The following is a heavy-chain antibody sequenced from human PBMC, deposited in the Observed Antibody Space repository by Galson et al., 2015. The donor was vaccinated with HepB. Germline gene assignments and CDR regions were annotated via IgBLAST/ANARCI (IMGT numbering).Heavy chain of an antibody. Sequence: SVKVSCKVSGYTLTELSMHWVRQAPGEGLEWMGGFDPEDGETIYAQKFQGRVTMTEDTSTDTAYMELSSLRSEDTAVYYCATSRSEMYSSGWFTHFDYWGQGTLVTVSS. CDR2: FDPEDGET. J-gene: IGHJ4*02. CDR3: ATSRSEMYSSGWFTHFDY. D-gene: IGHD6-19*01. CDR1: GYTLTELS. V-gene: IGHV1-24*01.